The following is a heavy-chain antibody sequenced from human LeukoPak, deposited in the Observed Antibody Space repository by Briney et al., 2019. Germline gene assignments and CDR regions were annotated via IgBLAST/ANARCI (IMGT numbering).Heavy chain of an antibody. Sequence: PSETLSLTCTVSGDSISSGSYYWGWIRQPPGKGLEWIGEMYLSGTTHSNPSVKSRVTISIDKSKNQFFLNLSSVTAADTAVYYCAGLVGRYSSGLYYYYFDYWGQGTLVTVSS. J-gene: IGHJ4*02. V-gene: IGHV4-39*07. CDR1: GDSISSGSYY. CDR2: MYLSGTT. D-gene: IGHD3-22*01. CDR3: AGLVGRYSSGLYYYYFDY.